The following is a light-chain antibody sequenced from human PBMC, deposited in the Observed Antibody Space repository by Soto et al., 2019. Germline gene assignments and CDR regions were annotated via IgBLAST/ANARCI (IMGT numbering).Light chain of an antibody. CDR2: DAS. Sequence: DIQMTQSPSTLSATAGDRVTITCRASQSISSWLAWYQHKPGKVPNLLISDASRLQSGVPSRFSGSGSGTEFTLTISSLQPDDFATYYCQQYNSYSWTFGQGTKVDIK. CDR1: QSISSW. CDR3: QQYNSYSWT. J-gene: IGKJ1*01. V-gene: IGKV1-5*01.